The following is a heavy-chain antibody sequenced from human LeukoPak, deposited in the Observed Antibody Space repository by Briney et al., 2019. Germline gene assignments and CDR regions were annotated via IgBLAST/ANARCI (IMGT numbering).Heavy chain of an antibody. CDR1: GGTFSSYA. D-gene: IGHD2-21*02. J-gene: IGHJ4*02. CDR3: AREGIAYCGGDCHSGYFDY. CDR2: IIPIFGTA. V-gene: IGHV1-69*05. Sequence: ASVEVSCKASGGTFSSYAISWVRQAPGQGLEWMGGIIPIFGTANYAQKFQGRVTITTDESTSTAYMELSSLRSEDTAVYYCAREGIAYCGGDCHSGYFDYWGQGTLVTVSS.